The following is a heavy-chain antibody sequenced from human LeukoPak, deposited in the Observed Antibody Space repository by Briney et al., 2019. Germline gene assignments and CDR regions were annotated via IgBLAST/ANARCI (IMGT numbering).Heavy chain of an antibody. Sequence: GASVKVSCKASGYTFTSYDINWVRQAPGQGLEWMGWINAGNGNTKYSQKFQGRVTITRDTSASTAYMELSSLRSEDTAVYYCARGPKYQPLNWFDPWGQGTLVTVSS. CDR2: INAGNGNT. CDR3: ARGPKYQPLNWFDP. CDR1: GYTFTSYD. D-gene: IGHD2-2*01. J-gene: IGHJ5*02. V-gene: IGHV1-3*01.